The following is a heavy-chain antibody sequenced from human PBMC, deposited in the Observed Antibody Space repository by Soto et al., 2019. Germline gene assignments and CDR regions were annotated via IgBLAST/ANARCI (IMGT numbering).Heavy chain of an antibody. CDR3: ARLGRWLQALDS. J-gene: IGHJ4*02. V-gene: IGHV4-59*08. CDR2: IYYSGST. D-gene: IGHD5-12*01. Sequence: SETLSLTCTVSGGSISSYYWSWIRQPPGKGLEWVGYIYYSGSTTYNPSLKSRLTISVDTSKNQFSLKLRSVTAADTAVYYCARLGRWLQALDSWGQGTLVTVSS. CDR1: GGSISSYY.